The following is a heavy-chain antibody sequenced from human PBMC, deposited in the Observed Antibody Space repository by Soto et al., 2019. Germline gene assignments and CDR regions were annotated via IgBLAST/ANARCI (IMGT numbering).Heavy chain of an antibody. V-gene: IGHV3-7*01. Sequence: PGGSLRLSCAASGFTFSNSWMSWVRQAPGKGLESVANINQDGRQKNSVDSVRGRFSISRDNAKNSLYLQMNSLRAEDTAVYFCVRDGPPRAAFDIWGQGTMVTVSS. CDR1: GFTFSNSW. J-gene: IGHJ3*02. CDR3: VRDGPPRAAFDI. CDR2: INQDGRQK.